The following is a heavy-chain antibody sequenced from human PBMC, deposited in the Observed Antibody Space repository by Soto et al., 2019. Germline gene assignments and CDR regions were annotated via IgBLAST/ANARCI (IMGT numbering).Heavy chain of an antibody. CDR1: GYTFTGYY. CDR3: ARVAGYYDILTGYYVRKQAYYFDY. D-gene: IGHD3-9*01. Sequence: GASVKVSCKASGYTFTGYYMHWVRQAPGQGLEWMGWINPNSGGTNYAQKFQGWVTMTRDTSISTAYMELSRLRSDDTAVYYCARVAGYYDILTGYYVRKQAYYFDYWGQGTLVTVSS. J-gene: IGHJ4*02. CDR2: INPNSGGT. V-gene: IGHV1-2*04.